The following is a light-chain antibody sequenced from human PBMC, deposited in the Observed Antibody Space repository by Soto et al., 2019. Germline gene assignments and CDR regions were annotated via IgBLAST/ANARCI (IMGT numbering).Light chain of an antibody. J-gene: IGLJ2*01. Sequence: QSALTHPASVSGSPGQSIAISCTGTSSDVGGYNYVSWYQQHPGKAPKLMIYDVSYRPSGVSNRFSGSKSGNTASLTISGLQAEDEADYYCSSYTTNTPLIFGGGTKVTVL. CDR2: DVS. CDR3: SSYTTNTPLI. V-gene: IGLV2-14*03. CDR1: SSDVGGYNY.